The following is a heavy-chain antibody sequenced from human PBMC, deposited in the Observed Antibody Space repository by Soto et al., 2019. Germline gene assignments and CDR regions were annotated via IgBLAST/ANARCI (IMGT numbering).Heavy chain of an antibody. D-gene: IGHD3-10*01. V-gene: IGHV4-4*02. CDR3: TTQGFGGLHGLVDV. CDR2: TYHIGFP. Sequence: SETLSLTCTVSGGSISSSNWWTWVRQAPGKGLEWIGDTYHIGFPPYNPSLKGRVSISVDTSKNQFSLKLTSVTAADTAVYYCTTQGFGGLHGLVDVWGQGTTVTVSS. J-gene: IGHJ6*02. CDR1: GGSISSSNW.